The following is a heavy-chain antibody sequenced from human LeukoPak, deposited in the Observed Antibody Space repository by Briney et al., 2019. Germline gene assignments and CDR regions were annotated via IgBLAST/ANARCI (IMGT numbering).Heavy chain of an antibody. CDR3: ARAGAWQIDP. J-gene: IGHJ5*02. CDR1: GDSISRYY. CDR2: IFYSGST. V-gene: IGHV4-59*01. D-gene: IGHD3-10*01. Sequence: SETLSLTCTVSGDSISRYYWSWIRQPPGKGLEWIGHIFYSGSTSYKPSLKSRVTISVDRSRNQFSLKLTSVTAADTAVYYCARAGAWQIDPWGQGTLVTVSS.